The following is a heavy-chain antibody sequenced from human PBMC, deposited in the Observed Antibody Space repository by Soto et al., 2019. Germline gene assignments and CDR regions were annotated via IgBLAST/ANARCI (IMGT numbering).Heavy chain of an antibody. V-gene: IGHV4-39*01. D-gene: IGHD3-10*01. J-gene: IGHJ4*02. Sequence: QVQLQQSGPGLVKPSETLSLTCAVSGGSISNYNYYWGWIRQSPGKGLEWIGSVYYTGNTYYNPSLNSRLTISVDTSENQFSLRLTSVTAADTAVYFCARLRARWFGDLLSSDLDFWGQGSLVTVSS. CDR1: GGSISNYNYY. CDR3: ARLRARWFGDLLSSDLDF. CDR2: VYYTGNT.